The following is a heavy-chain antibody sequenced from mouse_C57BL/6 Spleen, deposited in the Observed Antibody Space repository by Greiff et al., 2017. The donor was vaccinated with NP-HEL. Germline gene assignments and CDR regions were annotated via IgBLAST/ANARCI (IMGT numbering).Heavy chain of an antibody. V-gene: IGHV1-80*01. Sequence: QVQLQQSGAELVKPGASVKISCKASGYAFSSYWMNWVKQRPGKGLEWIGQIYPGDGDTNYNGKFKGKATLTADKSSSTAYMQLSSLTSEDSAVYFCAREGYDGQRGYYAMDYWGQGTSVTVSS. D-gene: IGHD2-2*01. CDR2: IYPGDGDT. J-gene: IGHJ4*01. CDR1: GYAFSSYW. CDR3: AREGYDGQRGYYAMDY.